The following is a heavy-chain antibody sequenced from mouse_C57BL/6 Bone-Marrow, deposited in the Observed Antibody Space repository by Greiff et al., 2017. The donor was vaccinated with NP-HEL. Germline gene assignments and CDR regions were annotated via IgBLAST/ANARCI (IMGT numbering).Heavy chain of an antibody. CDR2: IDPTSGGT. J-gene: IGHJ2*01. Sequence: QVQLQQPGAELVKPGASVKLSCKASGYTFTSYWMHWVKQRPGRGLEWIGRIDPTSGGTKYNEKFKSKATLTVDKPSITAYMQLSSLTSEDSAVYYCARSGYYYGTSHFDYWGQGTTLTVSS. CDR3: ARSGYYYGTSHFDY. D-gene: IGHD1-1*01. V-gene: IGHV1-72*01. CDR1: GYTFTSYW.